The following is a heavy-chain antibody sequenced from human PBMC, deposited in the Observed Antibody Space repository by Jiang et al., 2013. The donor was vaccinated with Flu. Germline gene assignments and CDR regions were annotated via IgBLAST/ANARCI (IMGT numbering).Heavy chain of an antibody. D-gene: IGHD2-21*02. J-gene: IGHJ6*02. V-gene: IGHV4-61*01. Sequence: PGLVKPSETLSLTCAVSGGSVSSGSYYWSWLRQPPGKGLEWIGYIHYSGSTNYNPSLKSRVAISLDTSKNQFSLKLNSLIAADTGVYYCARSYCGGDCYSMFGYSYYGMDVWDQGTTVTVSS. CDR3: ARSYCGGDCYSMFGYSYYGMDV. CDR1: GGSVSSGSYY. CDR2: IHYSGST.